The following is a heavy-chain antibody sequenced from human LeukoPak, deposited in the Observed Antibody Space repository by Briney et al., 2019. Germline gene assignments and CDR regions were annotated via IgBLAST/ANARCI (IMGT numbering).Heavy chain of an antibody. CDR2: INTNTGNP. CDR3: ARYYDSSGYPNFDY. D-gene: IGHD3-22*01. Sequence: GASVKVSCKASGYTFTSYAMNWVRQAPGQGLEWMGWINTNTGNPTYAQGFTGRFVFSLDTSVSTAYLQISSLKAEDTAVYYCARYYDSSGYPNFDYWGQGILVTVSS. J-gene: IGHJ4*02. V-gene: IGHV7-4-1*02. CDR1: GYTFTSYA.